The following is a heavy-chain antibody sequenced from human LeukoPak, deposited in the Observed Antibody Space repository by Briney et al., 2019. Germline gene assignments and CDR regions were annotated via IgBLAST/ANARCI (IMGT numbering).Heavy chain of an antibody. D-gene: IGHD6-13*01. J-gene: IGHJ4*02. CDR3: ASLYSSSHNYYFDC. Sequence: SQTLSLTCAISGDSVSSNSAAWNWIRQSPSRGLEWLGRTYYRSKLYNDYAVSVKSQITINPDTSKNQFSLQLNSVTPEDTAVYYCASLYSSSHNYYFDCWGQGTLVTVSS. CDR1: GDSVSSNSAA. CDR2: TYYRSKLYN. V-gene: IGHV6-1*01.